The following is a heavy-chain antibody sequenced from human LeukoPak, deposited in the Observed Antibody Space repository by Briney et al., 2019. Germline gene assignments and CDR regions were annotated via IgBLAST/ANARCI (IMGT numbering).Heavy chain of an antibody. CDR3: ARASWGGYYKGEIDY. CDR1: GFTYDDYG. CDR2: LNWNGGST. J-gene: IGHJ4*02. Sequence: GGSLRLSCAASGFTYDDYGMSWVREDPGKGPEWGSGLNWNGGSTGYADSVKGRFTISRDNAKNSLYLQMNSLRAEDTALYYCARASWGGYYKGEIDYWGQGTLVTVSS. V-gene: IGHV3-20*04. D-gene: IGHD3-3*01.